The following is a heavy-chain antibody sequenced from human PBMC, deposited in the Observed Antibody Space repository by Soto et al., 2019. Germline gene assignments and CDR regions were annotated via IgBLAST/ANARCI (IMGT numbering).Heavy chain of an antibody. CDR1: GYTFTSYD. D-gene: IGHD2-21*01. CDR3: AISDGYKLNWFDP. CDR2: MNPTSANT. Sequence: QVQLVQSGAEVKKPGASVKVSCKASGYTFTSYDINWVRQSTGQGLEWMGWMNPTSANTGYAQKFQGRLTMTRNTSISTAYMELSSLRSEDTAVYYCAISDGYKLNWFDPWGQGTLVTVSS. J-gene: IGHJ5*02. V-gene: IGHV1-8*01.